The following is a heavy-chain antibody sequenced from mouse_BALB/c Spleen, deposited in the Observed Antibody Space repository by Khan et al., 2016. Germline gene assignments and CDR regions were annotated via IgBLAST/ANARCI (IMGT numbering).Heavy chain of an antibody. Sequence: QVQLKQSGPGLVAPSQSLSIICTVSGFSLTSYGVHWVRQPPGKGLEWLGVIWAGGSKTYNSALMSRLSISKDNSKSQVFLKMNSLQTDDTAIYYCAREGYDYAMDYWGQGTSVTVSS. V-gene: IGHV2-9*02. CDR3: AREGYDYAMDY. CDR1: GFSLTSYG. D-gene: IGHD3-1*01. J-gene: IGHJ4*01. CDR2: IWAGGSK.